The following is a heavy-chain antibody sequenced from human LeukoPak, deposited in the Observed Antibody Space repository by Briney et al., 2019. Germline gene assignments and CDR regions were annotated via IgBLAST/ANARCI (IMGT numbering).Heavy chain of an antibody. V-gene: IGHV1-46*01. D-gene: IGHD1-14*01. CDR3: ARAWRYTDWFDP. CDR1: GYTFTSYY. Sequence: ASVKVSCKASGYTFTSYYIHWVRQAPGQGLEWMGVINPSGAITTYAQKFQGRVTMARDTSTSTVYMYLSSLRSEDTAVYYCARAWRYTDWFDPWGQGTLVTVSS. CDR2: INPSGAIT. J-gene: IGHJ5*02.